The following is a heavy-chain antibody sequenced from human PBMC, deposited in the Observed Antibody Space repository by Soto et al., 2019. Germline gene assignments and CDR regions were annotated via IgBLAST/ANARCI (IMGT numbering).Heavy chain of an antibody. D-gene: IGHD4-17*01. Sequence: ASVKVSCKASGYTFTSYGISWVRQAPGQGLEWMGWISAYNGNTNYAQKLQGRVTMTTDTSTSTAYMELRSLRSDDTAVYYCARDGDGDYGGSLYYFDYWGQGTLVTVSS. CDR1: GYTFTSYG. V-gene: IGHV1-18*01. CDR3: ARDGDGDYGGSLYYFDY. CDR2: ISAYNGNT. J-gene: IGHJ4*02.